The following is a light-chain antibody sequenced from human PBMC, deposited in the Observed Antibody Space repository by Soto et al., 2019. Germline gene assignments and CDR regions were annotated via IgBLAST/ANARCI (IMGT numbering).Light chain of an antibody. Sequence: DIELTQSPGTLSLYPGARATLSCSASKSVSSSYLAWYQQKPGQAPRLLIYGASSRATGIPDRFSGSGSGTDFTLTISRLEPEDFAVYYCQQYGSSPITFGQGTKVDIK. CDR1: KSVSSSY. J-gene: IGKJ1*01. CDR3: QQYGSSPIT. V-gene: IGKV3-20*01. CDR2: GAS.